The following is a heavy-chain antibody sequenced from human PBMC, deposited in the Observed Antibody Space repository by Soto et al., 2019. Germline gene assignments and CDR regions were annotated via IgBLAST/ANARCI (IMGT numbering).Heavy chain of an antibody. CDR3: ASSYSSSSVVGY. D-gene: IGHD6-6*01. J-gene: IGHJ4*02. V-gene: IGHV3-33*01. CDR2: IWNDGSNK. CDR1: GFTFSSYG. Sequence: QVQLVESGGGVVQPGRSLRLSCAASGFTFSSYGMHWVRQAPGKGLEWVAVIWNDGSNKYYADSVKGRFTISRDNSKNTLYLQMNSLRAEDTAVYYCASSYSSSSVVGYWGQGTLVTVSS.